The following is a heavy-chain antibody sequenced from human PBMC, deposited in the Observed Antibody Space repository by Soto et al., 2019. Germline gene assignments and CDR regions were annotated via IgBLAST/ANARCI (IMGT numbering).Heavy chain of an antibody. J-gene: IGHJ4*02. CDR1: GFSLSTSGVG. CDR2: IYWDDDK. CDR3: AHSALPMITFGGVGVTGYDY. Sequence: QITLKESGPTLVKPTQTLTLTCTFSGFSLSTSGVGVGWIRQPPRKALEWLALIYWDDDKRYSPSLKSRLTITKDTSKNQVVLTMTNMDPVDTATYYCAHSALPMITFGGVGVTGYDYWGQGTLVTVSS. V-gene: IGHV2-5*02. D-gene: IGHD3-16*01.